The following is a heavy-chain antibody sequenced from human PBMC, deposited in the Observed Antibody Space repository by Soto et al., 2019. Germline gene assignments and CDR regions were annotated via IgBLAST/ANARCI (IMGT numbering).Heavy chain of an antibody. CDR3: ARGRIAAAGTGGMDV. CDR1: GFTFSSYA. CDR2: ISSSGSTI. V-gene: IGHV3-48*03. D-gene: IGHD6-13*01. J-gene: IGHJ6*02. Sequence: TGGSLRLSCAASGFTFSSYAMSWVRQAPGKGLEWVSYISSSGSTIYYADSVKGRFTISRDNAKNSLYLQMNSLRAEDTAVYYCARGRIAAAGTGGMDVWGQGTTVTVSS.